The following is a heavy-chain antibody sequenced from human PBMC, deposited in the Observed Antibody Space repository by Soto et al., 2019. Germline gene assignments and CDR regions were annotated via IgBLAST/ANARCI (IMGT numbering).Heavy chain of an antibody. D-gene: IGHD6-19*01. CDR2: ISSSSSYI. V-gene: IGHV3-21*01. CDR3: ARAGIAVDGPRPVDY. Sequence: GGSLRLSCAASGFTFSSYSMNWVRQAPGKGLEWVSSISSSSSYIYYADSVKGRFTISRDNAKNSLYLQMNSLRAEDTAVYYCARAGIAVDGPRPVDYWGQGTLVTVS. J-gene: IGHJ4*02. CDR1: GFTFSSYS.